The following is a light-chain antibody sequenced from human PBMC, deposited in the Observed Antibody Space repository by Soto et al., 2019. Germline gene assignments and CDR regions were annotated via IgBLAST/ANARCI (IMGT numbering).Light chain of an antibody. CDR3: QPRSEGWM. CDR1: QSVSSY. J-gene: IGKJ3*01. Sequence: EIVLTQSPATLSLSPGERATLSCRASQSVSSYLAWYQQKPGQAPRLLIYDASNRATGIPARFSGRGSGTDFTLTISSLEPEDFAVYYCQPRSEGWMFGPGTKGDI. CDR2: DAS. V-gene: IGKV3-11*01.